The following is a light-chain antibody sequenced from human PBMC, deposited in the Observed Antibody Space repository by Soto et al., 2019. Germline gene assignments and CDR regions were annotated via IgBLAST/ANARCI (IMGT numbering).Light chain of an antibody. J-gene: IGKJ4*01. V-gene: IGKV3-15*01. Sequence: EIVMTQSPATPSVSPGERGTPSCRASQSVSSNLAWYQQKPGQAPRLLIYGASTRATGIPARFSGSGSGTEFTLTISSLQPDDFATYYCQQYNSSPLTFGGGTKVDIK. CDR3: QQYNSSPLT. CDR1: QSVSSN. CDR2: GAS.